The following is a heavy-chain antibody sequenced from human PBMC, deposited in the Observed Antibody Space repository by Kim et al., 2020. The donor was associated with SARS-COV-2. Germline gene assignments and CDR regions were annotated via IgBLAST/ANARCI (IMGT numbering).Heavy chain of an antibody. CDR2: GST. V-gene: IGHV3-23*01. Sequence: GSTYYADSVKGRFTISRDNSKNTLHLQMNSLRAEDTAVYYCATKGYFDYWGQGTLVTVSS. J-gene: IGHJ4*02. CDR3: ATKGYFDY. D-gene: IGHD6-13*01.